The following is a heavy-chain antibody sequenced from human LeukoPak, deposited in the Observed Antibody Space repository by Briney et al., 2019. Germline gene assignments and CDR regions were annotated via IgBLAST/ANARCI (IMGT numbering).Heavy chain of an antibody. V-gene: IGHV3-7*01. D-gene: IGHD1-26*01. CDR2: IKEDGSEK. Sequence: GGSLRLSCAASGFTFSSYAMHWVRQAPGKGLEWVANIKEDGSEKDYVDSVKGRFTISRDNAKNSLYLQMNSLRAEDTAMYYCASPMGATPWDAFDIWGQGTRVTVSP. CDR1: GFTFSSYA. CDR3: ASPMGATPWDAFDI. J-gene: IGHJ3*02.